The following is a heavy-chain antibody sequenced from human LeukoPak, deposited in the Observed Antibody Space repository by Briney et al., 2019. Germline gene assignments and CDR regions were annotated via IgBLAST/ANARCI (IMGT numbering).Heavy chain of an antibody. CDR1: GGTFSSYA. V-gene: IGHV1-69*13. CDR3: ARDLYSSGYYYFDY. D-gene: IGHD3-22*01. J-gene: IGHJ4*02. Sequence: SVTVSCKASGGTFSSYAISWVRQAPGQGLEWMGGIIPIFGTANYAQRFQGRVTITADESTSTAYMELSSLRSEDTAVYYCARDLYSSGYYYFDYWGQGTLVTVSS. CDR2: IIPIFGTA.